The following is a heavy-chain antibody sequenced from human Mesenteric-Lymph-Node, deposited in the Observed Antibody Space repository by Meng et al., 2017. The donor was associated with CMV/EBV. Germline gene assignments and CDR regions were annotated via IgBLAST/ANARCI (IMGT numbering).Heavy chain of an antibody. CDR1: GFVFSRYT. D-gene: IGHD1-7*01. J-gene: IGHJ6*02. CDR3: AREEYNWNSYYYYYYGMDV. V-gene: IGHV3-23*03. CDR2: IYPGATRT. Sequence: GSLRLSCSASGFVFSRYTMNWVRQAPGKGLEWVSNIYPGATRTYYADSVKGRFTISRDDSKNVVYLQMNSLRVDDTAVYYCAREEYNWNSYYYYYYGMDVWGQGTTVTVSS.